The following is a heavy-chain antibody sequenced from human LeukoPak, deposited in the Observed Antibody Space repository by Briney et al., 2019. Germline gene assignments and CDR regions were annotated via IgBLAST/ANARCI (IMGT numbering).Heavy chain of an antibody. CDR1: GGSFSGYY. J-gene: IGHJ4*02. D-gene: IGHD6-6*01. CDR2: INHSGST. CDR3: ARAEQEGIAARSVFDY. Sequence: PSETLSLTCAVSGGSFSGYYWSWIRQPPGKGLEWIGEINHSGSTNYNPSLKRHVTRSVDPSKSQFSLNVSSVTAADTVVYYSARAEQEGIAARSVFDYWGQGTLVTVSS. V-gene: IGHV4-34*01.